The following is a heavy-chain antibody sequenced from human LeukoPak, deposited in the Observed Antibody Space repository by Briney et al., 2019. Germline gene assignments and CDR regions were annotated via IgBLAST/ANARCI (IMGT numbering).Heavy chain of an antibody. CDR2: INPNSGGT. D-gene: IGHD5-18*01. J-gene: IGHJ4*02. CDR3: ARGPYGDTAMVIDFDY. CDR1: GYTFTGYY. Sequence: ASVKVSCKASGYTFTGYYMHWVRQAPGHGLEWMGWINPNSGGTNYAQKFQGRVTMTRDTSISTAYMELSRLRSDDTAVYYCARGPYGDTAMVIDFDYWGQGTLVTVSS. V-gene: IGHV1-2*02.